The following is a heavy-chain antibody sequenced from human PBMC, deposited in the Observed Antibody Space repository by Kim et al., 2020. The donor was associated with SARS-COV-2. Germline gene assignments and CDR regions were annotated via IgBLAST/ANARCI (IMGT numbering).Heavy chain of an antibody. V-gene: IGHV3-48*03. J-gene: IGHJ3*02. Sequence: ADSVKVRFTISRNNAKNSLYLQMNSLRAEDTAVYYCARAGASPGRRAFDIWGQGTMVTVSS. CDR3: ARAGASPGRRAFDI. D-gene: IGHD3-10*01.